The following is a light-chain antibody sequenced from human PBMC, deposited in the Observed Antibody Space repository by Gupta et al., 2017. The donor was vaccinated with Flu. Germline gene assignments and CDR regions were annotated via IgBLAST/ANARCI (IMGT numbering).Light chain of an antibody. V-gene: IGKV1-39*01. CDR2: AAS. J-gene: IGKJ3*01. CDR1: QSISSY. Sequence: DIQMTQSPSSLSASVGDRVTITCRASQSISSYLNWYQQKPGKAPKLLIYAASSLQSGVLSRFSGSGSGTDFTLTISSLQPEDFATYSCHQSYSTRGPFTFGPGTKVDIK. CDR3: HQSYSTRGPFT.